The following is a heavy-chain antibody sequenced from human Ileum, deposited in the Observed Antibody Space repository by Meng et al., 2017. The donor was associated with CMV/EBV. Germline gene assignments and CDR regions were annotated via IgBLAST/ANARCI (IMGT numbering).Heavy chain of an antibody. Sequence: GSLRLSCTVSGGSISSSSYYWAWIRQPPGKGLEWIGSIYKSGTTFYNPSLKSRVTISVDTSKNQFSQKLTSVTAADTAVYYCARDFRSGSGYAYYNYGMDVWGQGNTVT. CDR3: ARDFRSGSGYAYYNYGMDV. V-gene: IGHV4-39*07. CDR1: GGSISSSSYY. CDR2: IYKSGTT. J-gene: IGHJ6*01. D-gene: IGHD3-22*01.